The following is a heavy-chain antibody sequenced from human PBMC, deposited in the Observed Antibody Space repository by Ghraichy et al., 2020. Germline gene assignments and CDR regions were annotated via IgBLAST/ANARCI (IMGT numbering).Heavy chain of an antibody. D-gene: IGHD2-15*01. CDR3: VRGGSCSGGTCYYMNAFDI. J-gene: IGHJ3*02. Sequence: GESLNISCAASGFTFSSYEMNWVRQAPGKGLEWVSYISSSGNPIYSDSVKGRFTISRDNAKKSLYLQMNSLRAEDTAVYYCVRGGSCSGGTCYYMNAFDISGQGTMFTVSS. CDR1: GFTFSSYE. CDR2: ISSSGNPI. V-gene: IGHV3-48*03.